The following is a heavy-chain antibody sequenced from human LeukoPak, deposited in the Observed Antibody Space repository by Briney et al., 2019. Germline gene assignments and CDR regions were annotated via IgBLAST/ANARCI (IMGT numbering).Heavy chain of an antibody. Sequence: SETLSLTCTVSGGSISSYYWSWIRQPAGKGLEWIGRIYTSGSTNYNPSLKSRVTMSVDTSKNQFSLKLSSVTAADTAVYYCARGGGSWIYYDISTGYRTSMYNWFDPWGQGTLVTVSS. CDR1: GGSISSYY. V-gene: IGHV4-4*07. D-gene: IGHD3-9*01. CDR2: IYTSGST. CDR3: ARGGGSWIYYDISTGYRTSMYNWFDP. J-gene: IGHJ5*02.